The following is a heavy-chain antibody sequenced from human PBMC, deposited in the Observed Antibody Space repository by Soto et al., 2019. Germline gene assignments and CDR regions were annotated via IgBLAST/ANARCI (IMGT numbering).Heavy chain of an antibody. J-gene: IGHJ5*02. CDR2: IYYSGST. D-gene: IGHD3-10*01. CDR3: ARLYYGSGRQNWFDP. V-gene: IGHV4-59*01. Sequence: PSESLALTCTVSGGCISSYYWSWIRPHPGKGLEWIGYIYYSGSTNYNPSLKSRVTISVDTSKNQFSLKLSSVTAADTAVYYCARLYYGSGRQNWFDPWGQGTLVTVSS. CDR1: GGCISSYY.